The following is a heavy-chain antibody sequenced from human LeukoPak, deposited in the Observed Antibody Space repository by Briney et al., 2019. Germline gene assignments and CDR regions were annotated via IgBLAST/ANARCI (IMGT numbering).Heavy chain of an antibody. D-gene: IGHD5-24*01. V-gene: IGHV3-23*01. Sequence: PGGSLRLSCAASGFTFSSYGMSWVRQAPGKGLEWVSAISGSGGSTYYADSVKGRFTISRDNSKNTLYLQMNSLRAEDTAVYYCAKDRGDGYNFLSYFDYWGQGTLVTVSS. CDR2: ISGSGGST. CDR3: AKDRGDGYNFLSYFDY. CDR1: GFTFSSYG. J-gene: IGHJ4*02.